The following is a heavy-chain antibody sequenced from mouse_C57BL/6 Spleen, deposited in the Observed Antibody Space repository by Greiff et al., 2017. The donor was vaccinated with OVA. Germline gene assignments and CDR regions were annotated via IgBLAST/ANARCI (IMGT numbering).Heavy chain of an antibody. CDR2: IYPSDSET. CDR3: ARRGNYLYYYAMDY. J-gene: IGHJ4*01. CDR1: GYTFTSYW. Sequence: QVQLQQPGAELVRPGSSVKLSCKASGYTFTSYWMDWVKQRPGQGLEWIGNIYPSDSETHYNQKFKDKATLTVDKSSSTAYMQLSSLTSEDSAVYYCARRGNYLYYYAMDYWGQGTSVTVSS. V-gene: IGHV1-61*01. D-gene: IGHD2-1*01.